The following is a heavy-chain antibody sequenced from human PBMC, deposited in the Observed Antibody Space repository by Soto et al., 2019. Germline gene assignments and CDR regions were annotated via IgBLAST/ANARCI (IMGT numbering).Heavy chain of an antibody. CDR2: INPSGST. V-gene: IGHV4-34*01. D-gene: IGHD1-1*01. J-gene: IGHJ3*02. CDR3: ARGARRRPPRDAFAI. Sequence: QVQLQQWGAGLLKSSETLSLTCAFYGGSFSGYYWSWIRQPPGKGLEWLGDINPSGSTNYNPSLKRRVIMSVDPSKKQISLNVTSVTAADTAVYYCARGARRRPPRDAFAIWGQGTMVTVSS. CDR1: GGSFSGYY.